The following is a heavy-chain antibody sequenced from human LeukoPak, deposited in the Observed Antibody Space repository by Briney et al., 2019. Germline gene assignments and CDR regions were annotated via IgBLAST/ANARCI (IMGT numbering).Heavy chain of an antibody. J-gene: IGHJ4*02. V-gene: IGHV4-34*01. CDR3: ACFSSFGTSWYGDDY. CDR1: GGSFRGYF. Sequence: SETLSLTCAVHGGSFRGYFWSWIRQPPGKGLEWIGYVNHGGSTNYNPSLKSRVNISVDKSNNQSSLQLNSVTAADTAMYYCACFSSFGTSWYGDDYWGQGSLVTVCS. D-gene: IGHD3-10*01. CDR2: VNHGGST.